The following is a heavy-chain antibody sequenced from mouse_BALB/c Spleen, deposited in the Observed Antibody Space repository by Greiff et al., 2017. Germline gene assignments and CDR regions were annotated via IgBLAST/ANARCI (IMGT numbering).Heavy chain of an antibody. Sequence: VQLKQFGAELVKPGASVKISCTASGYTFTDYYMDWVKQSPGKSLEWIGDINPNYDSTSYNQKFKGKATLTVDNSSSTAYMELRSLTSEDTAVYYCARETGRAPFAYWGQGTRVTVSA. D-gene: IGHD3-2*01. V-gene: IGHV1-18*01. CDR2: INPNYDST. CDR3: ARETGRAPFAY. CDR1: GYTFTDYY. J-gene: IGHJ3*01.